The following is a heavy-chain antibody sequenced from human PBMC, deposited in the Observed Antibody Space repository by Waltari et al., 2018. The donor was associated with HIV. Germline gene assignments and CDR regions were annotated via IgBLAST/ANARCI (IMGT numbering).Heavy chain of an antibody. V-gene: IGHV3-33*01. CDR1: GFTFSGFG. D-gene: IGHD6-25*01. CDR3: AIEKGSSSGHYYGMDA. J-gene: IGHJ6*02. CDR2: IWYDGSNK. Sequence: QVQLVESGGGVVQPGRSLRLSCAASGFTFSGFGMHWVRQTPAKGLEWMAVIWYDGSNKLYSNSGKGRFTVSRDNSKNTLYLQRNSLRVDDTAIYYCAIEKGSSSGHYYGMDAWGQGTTVTGSS.